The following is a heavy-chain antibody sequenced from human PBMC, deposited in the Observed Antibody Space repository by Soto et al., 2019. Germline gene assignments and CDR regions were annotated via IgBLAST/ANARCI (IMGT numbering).Heavy chain of an antibody. CDR2: IKQDGSEK. D-gene: IGHD3-9*01. CDR3: ARVAVLRYFDWLLFYYFDY. Sequence: EVQLVDSGGGLVQHGGSLRLSCAASGFTFSSYWISWVRQAPGKGLEWVANIKQDGSEKYYVDSVKGRFTISRDNAKNSLYLQMNSLRAEDTAVYYCARVAVLRYFDWLLFYYFDYWGQGTLVTVSS. J-gene: IGHJ4*02. V-gene: IGHV3-7*01. CDR1: GFTFSSYW.